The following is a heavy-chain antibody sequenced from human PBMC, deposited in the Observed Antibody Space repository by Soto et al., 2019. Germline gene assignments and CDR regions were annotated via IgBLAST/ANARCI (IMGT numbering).Heavy chain of an antibody. CDR1: GYTFSAYS. V-gene: IGHV1-2*02. CDR3: AREASAVISLDY. Sequence: GASVKVSCKASGYTFSAYSMHWVRQAPGQGLEWVGWFNPNSGDTIYAQKFQGRVTLTRDTSISTAYMELYGLRVDDTAVYFCAREASAVISLDYWGHGTPVTVSS. J-gene: IGHJ4*01. CDR2: FNPNSGDT. D-gene: IGHD3-16*02.